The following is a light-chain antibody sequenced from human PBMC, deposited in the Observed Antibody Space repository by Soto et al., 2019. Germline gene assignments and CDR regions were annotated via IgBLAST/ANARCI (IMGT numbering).Light chain of an antibody. V-gene: IGKV1-33*01. Sequence: DIQMTQSPSSLSASVGDRVTITCQASQDISNYLNWYQQKPGKAPKRLIYDASNLETGVPSRFSGSGSGTDFTLTISSLQPEDIATYYCQQYDNLPGTFGQGTKLEIK. CDR3: QQYDNLPGT. CDR2: DAS. CDR1: QDISNY. J-gene: IGKJ2*02.